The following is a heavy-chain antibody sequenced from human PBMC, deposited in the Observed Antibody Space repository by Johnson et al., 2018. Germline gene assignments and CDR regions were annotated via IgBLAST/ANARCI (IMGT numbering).Heavy chain of an antibody. V-gene: IGHV3-33*01. J-gene: IGHJ1*01. CDR2: IWSDGSKK. CDR1: GFTFSSHG. Sequence: QVQLVQSGGGVVQPGRSLRLSCAASGFTFSSHGMHWVRQAPGKGLEWVAVIWSDGSKKYYADSVKGRFTVSRDNSKNTLYLQMNSLRAEDTAIYYCARERGDCSGGSGWGYFQHGGQGTLVTVSS. D-gene: IGHD2-15*01. CDR3: ARERGDCSGGSGWGYFQH.